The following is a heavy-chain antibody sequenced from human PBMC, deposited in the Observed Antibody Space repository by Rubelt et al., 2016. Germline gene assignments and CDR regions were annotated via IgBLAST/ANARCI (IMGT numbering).Heavy chain of an antibody. CDR2: IYYSGIP. CDR3: ARQPVD. Sequence: QLQLQESGPGLVKPSETLSLTCTVSGGSISSSTYYWGWIRQPPGKGLEWIGRIYYSGIPHYNPSLKTRVTISVDTSKNQISLKRTSVTAADTAFYYWARQPVDWGQGTLVTVSS. J-gene: IGHJ4*02. V-gene: IGHV4-39*01. CDR1: GGSISSSTYY.